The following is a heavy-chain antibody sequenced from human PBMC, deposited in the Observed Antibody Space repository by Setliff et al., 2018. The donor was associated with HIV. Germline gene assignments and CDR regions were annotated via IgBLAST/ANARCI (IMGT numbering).Heavy chain of an antibody. CDR3: ASTNSFDY. CDR1: GFIFSKSC. D-gene: IGHD3-3*01. J-gene: IGHJ4*02. Sequence: HPGGSLRLSCAASGFIFSKSCMSWVRQAPGKGLEWVANIKHDGSATYYVDSVKGRFTISRDNAKNSLYLQMNSLRAEDTAVYYCASTNSFDYWGQGTLVTVSS. V-gene: IGHV3-7*03. CDR2: IKHDGSAT.